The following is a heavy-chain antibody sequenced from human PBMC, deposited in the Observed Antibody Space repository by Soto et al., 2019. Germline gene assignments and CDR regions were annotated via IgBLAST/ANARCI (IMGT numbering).Heavy chain of an antibody. J-gene: IGHJ6*02. CDR1: GFTFSSYA. D-gene: IGHD5-12*01. Sequence: QVQLVESGGGVVQPGRSLRLSCAASGFTFSSYAMHWVRQAPGKGLEWVAVISYDGSNKYYADSVKGRFTISRDNSKNTLYLQMNSLRAEDTAVYYCAREYSGYDWGMDVWGQGTTVTVSS. V-gene: IGHV3-30-3*01. CDR3: AREYSGYDWGMDV. CDR2: ISYDGSNK.